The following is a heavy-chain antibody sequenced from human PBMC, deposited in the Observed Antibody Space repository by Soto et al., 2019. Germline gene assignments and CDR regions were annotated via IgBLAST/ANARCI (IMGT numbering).Heavy chain of an antibody. Sequence: ASLKGSCKASGYTFTSYCISWVRQAPGQGLEWMGWISAYNGNTNYAQKLQGRVTMTTDTSTSTAYMELRSLRSDDTAVYYCARGDSSSWYYNWFDPWGQGTLVTVSS. CDR1: GYTFTSYC. J-gene: IGHJ5*02. V-gene: IGHV1-18*04. D-gene: IGHD6-13*01. CDR2: ISAYNGNT. CDR3: ARGDSSSWYYNWFDP.